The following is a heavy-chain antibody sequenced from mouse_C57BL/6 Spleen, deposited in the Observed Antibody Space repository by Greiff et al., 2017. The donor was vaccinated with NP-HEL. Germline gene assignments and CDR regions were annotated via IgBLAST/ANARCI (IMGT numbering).Heavy chain of an antibody. CDR3: AREDYSTYLFAY. D-gene: IGHD2-5*01. J-gene: IGHJ3*01. CDR1: GFTFSSYA. V-gene: IGHV5-4*01. Sequence: VQLKESGGGLVKPGGSLKLSCAASGFTFSSYAMSWVRQTPEKRLEWVATISDGGSYTYYPDNVKGRFTISRDNAKNNLYLQMSHLKSEDTAMYDCAREDYSTYLFAYLGQGTLVTVSA. CDR2: ISDGGSYT.